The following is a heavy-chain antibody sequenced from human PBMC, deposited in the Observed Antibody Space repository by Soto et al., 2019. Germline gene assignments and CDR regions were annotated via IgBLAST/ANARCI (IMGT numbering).Heavy chain of an antibody. CDR3: ARVIPGVEDRFDP. J-gene: IGHJ5*02. Sequence: PLASVKVSCKASGYTFTNFGVTWVRRAPGQGLEWMGWISAYTDTPNYAQKFQGRVTMNIDTSTSTDYMDLRSLTSDETAVYYCARVIPGVEDRFDPWGQGNLVTVSS. CDR1: GYTFTNFG. D-gene: IGHD2-8*01. V-gene: IGHV1-18*01. CDR2: ISAYTDTP.